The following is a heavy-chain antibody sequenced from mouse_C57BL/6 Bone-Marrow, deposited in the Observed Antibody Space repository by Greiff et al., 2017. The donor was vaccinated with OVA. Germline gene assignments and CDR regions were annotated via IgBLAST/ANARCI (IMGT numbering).Heavy chain of an antibody. V-gene: IGHV1-81*01. CDR1: GYTFTSYG. J-gene: IGHJ3*01. D-gene: IGHD1-2*01. CDR2: IYPRSGNT. CDR3: ARGRLLRRRGFAY. Sequence: VLLVESGAELARPGASVKLSCKASGYTFTSYGIRWVKQRPGQGLEWIGEIYPRSGNTNYNEKFKGKATLTADKSSSTAYMEFRSLTSEDSAVYFGARGRLLRRRGFAYWGQGTLVTVSA.